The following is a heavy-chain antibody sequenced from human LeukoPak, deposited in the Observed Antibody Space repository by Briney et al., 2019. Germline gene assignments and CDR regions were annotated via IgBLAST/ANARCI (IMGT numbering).Heavy chain of an antibody. J-gene: IGHJ5*02. CDR1: GFTFSSYA. CDR3: ARERRMGNWFDP. Sequence: PGRSLRLSCAASGFTFSSYAMHWVRQAPGKGLEWVAVISYDGSNKYYADSVKGRFTISRDNSKNTLYLQMKSLRAEDTAVYYCARERRMGNWFDPWGQGTLVTVSS. CDR2: ISYDGSNK. D-gene: IGHD2-15*01. V-gene: IGHV3-30*01.